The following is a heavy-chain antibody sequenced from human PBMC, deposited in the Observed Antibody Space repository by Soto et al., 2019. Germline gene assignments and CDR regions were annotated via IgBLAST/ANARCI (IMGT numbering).Heavy chain of an antibody. CDR1: GFTVSSNY. J-gene: IGHJ6*02. CDR3: AREYSNSLDYYYGMDV. Sequence: AGGSLRLSCAASGFTVSSNYMSWVRQAPGKGLEWVSVIYSGGSTYYADSVKGRFTISRDDSKNTLYLQMNSLRAEDTAVYYCAREYSNSLDYYYGMDVWGQGTTVTVSS. V-gene: IGHV3-53*01. CDR2: IYSGGST. D-gene: IGHD4-4*01.